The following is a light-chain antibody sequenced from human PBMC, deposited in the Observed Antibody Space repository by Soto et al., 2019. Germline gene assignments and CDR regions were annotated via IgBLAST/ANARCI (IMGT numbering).Light chain of an antibody. CDR3: AAWDDSLNGWV. J-gene: IGLJ3*02. V-gene: IGLV1-44*01. CDR1: SSNIGSNT. CDR2: NNN. Sequence: QSVLTQPPSASGTPGQRVTISCSGSSSNIGSNTVNWYQQLPGTAPKLLIYNNNQRPSGVPDRFSDSKSGTSASLAISGLQSEDEADYYCAAWDDSLNGWVFGGGTKLTVL.